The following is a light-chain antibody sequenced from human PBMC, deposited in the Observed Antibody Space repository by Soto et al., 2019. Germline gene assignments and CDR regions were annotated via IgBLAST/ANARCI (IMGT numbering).Light chain of an antibody. V-gene: IGLV1-40*01. J-gene: IGLJ1*01. Sequence: QSVLTQPPSVSGAPGQRVTISCSGSGSNIGAGYDVQWYRQFPGTAPKLIIYANSDRPSGVPDRFSGSKSGTSASLAITGLQAEDEADYYCQSYDSSLIVSKVFGTGTKVTVL. CDR2: ANS. CDR3: QSYDSSLIVSKV. CDR1: GSNIGAGYD.